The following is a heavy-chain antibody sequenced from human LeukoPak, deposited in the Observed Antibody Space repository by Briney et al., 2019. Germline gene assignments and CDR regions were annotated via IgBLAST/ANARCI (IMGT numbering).Heavy chain of an antibody. J-gene: IGHJ6*02. CDR1: GGSISSYY. D-gene: IGHD3-10*01. V-gene: IGHV4-59*08. CDR3: ARHAVPLMVRDYYGMDV. Sequence: PSETLSLTCTVSGGSISSYYWSWIRQPPGKGLEWIGYIYYSGSTNYNPSLKSRVTISVDTSKNQFSLKLSSVTAADTAVYYCARHAVPLMVRDYYGMDVWGQGTTVTVSS. CDR2: IYYSGST.